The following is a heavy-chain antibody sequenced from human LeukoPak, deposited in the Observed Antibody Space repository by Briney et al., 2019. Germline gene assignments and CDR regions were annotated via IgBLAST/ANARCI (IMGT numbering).Heavy chain of an antibody. CDR3: ARDSSIYSRAYYLSGMDV. CDR1: GGSFSGYY. Sequence: SETLSLTCAVYGGSFSGYYWSWIRQPPGKGLEWIGEINHSGSTNYNPSLKSRVTISVDTSKNQFSLRLSSVTAADTAVYFCARDSSIYSRAYYLSGMDVWGQGTTVTVSS. V-gene: IGHV4-34*01. J-gene: IGHJ6*02. D-gene: IGHD3-22*01. CDR2: INHSGST.